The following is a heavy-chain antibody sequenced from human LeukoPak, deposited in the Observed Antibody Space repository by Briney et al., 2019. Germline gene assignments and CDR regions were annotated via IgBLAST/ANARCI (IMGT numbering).Heavy chain of an antibody. V-gene: IGHV1-2*06. J-gene: IGHJ4*02. CDR1: GYTFTGYY. CDR2: INPNSGGT. D-gene: IGHD3-22*01. CDR3: ARALYDSSGYYYAS. Sequence: GASVKVSCKASGYTFTGYYMHWVRQAPGQGLEWMGRINPNSGGTNYAQKFQGRATMTRDTSISTAYMELSRLRSDDTAVYYCARALYDSSGYYYASWGQGTLVTVSS.